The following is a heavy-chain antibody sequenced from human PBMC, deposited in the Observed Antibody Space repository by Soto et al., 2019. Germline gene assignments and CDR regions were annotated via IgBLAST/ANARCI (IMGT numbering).Heavy chain of an antibody. J-gene: IGHJ4*02. Sequence: ITLKESGPTLVKPTQTLTLTCTFSGFSLSTSGVGVGWIRQPPGKALEWLALIYWDDDKRYSPSLKSRLTITKDPSKNQVVLTMTHMDPVDTAPYYCAHSLIPNWGSRGAFDYWGQGTLVTVSA. D-gene: IGHD7-27*01. V-gene: IGHV2-5*02. CDR2: IYWDDDK. CDR3: AHSLIPNWGSRGAFDY. CDR1: GFSLSTSGVG.